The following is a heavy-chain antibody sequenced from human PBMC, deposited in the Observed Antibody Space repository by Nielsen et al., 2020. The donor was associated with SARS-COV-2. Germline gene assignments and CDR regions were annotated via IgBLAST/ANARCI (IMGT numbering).Heavy chain of an antibody. J-gene: IGHJ4*02. D-gene: IGHD3-9*01. CDR3: ARDRSVRYFDY. Sequence: GGSLRLSCAASGFTFRNYGMHWVRQAPGKGLEWVAVIWYDGTNTYYTDSVKGRFTISRDTSKNTLFLQMNSLRAEDTAVYYCARDRSVRYFDYWGQGMQVTVSS. CDR1: GFTFRNYG. CDR2: IWYDGTNT. V-gene: IGHV3-33*08.